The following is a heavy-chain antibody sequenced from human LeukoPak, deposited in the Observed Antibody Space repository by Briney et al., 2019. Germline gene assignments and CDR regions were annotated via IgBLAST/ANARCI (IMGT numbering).Heavy chain of an antibody. CDR3: ARDYCSSTSCYTLFDY. Sequence: PGGSLRLSCAASGFTFSSYWMSWVRQAPGKGLEWVANIKQDGSEKYYVDSVKGRFTISRDNAKNSLYLQMNSLRAEDTAVYYCARDYCSSTSCYTLFDYWGQGTLVTVSS. CDR2: IKQDGSEK. V-gene: IGHV3-7*01. J-gene: IGHJ4*02. CDR1: GFTFSSYW. D-gene: IGHD2-2*02.